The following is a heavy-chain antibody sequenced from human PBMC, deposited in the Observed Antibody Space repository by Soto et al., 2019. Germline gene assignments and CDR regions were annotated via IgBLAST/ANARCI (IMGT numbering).Heavy chain of an antibody. CDR2: IYYSGST. CDR1: GGSISSSSYY. J-gene: IGHJ5*02. Sequence: SETLSLTCTVSGGSISSSSYYWGWIRQPPGKGLEWIGSIYYSGSTYYNPSLKSRVTISVDTSKNQFSLKLSSVTAADTAVYYCARVITMVRGVLPNWFAPWGQGTLVTVSS. CDR3: ARVITMVRGVLPNWFAP. D-gene: IGHD3-10*01. V-gene: IGHV4-39*01.